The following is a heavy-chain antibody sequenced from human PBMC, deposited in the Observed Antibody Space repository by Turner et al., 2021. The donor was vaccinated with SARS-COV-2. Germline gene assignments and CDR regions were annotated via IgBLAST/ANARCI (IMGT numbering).Heavy chain of an antibody. Sequence: EVQLVESGGGLVQPGRSLRLSCAASGFTFDDYAMHWVRQAPGKGLEWVSGISWNSGSIGYADSVKGRFTISRDNAKNSLYLQMNSLRAEDTAVYYCARDLRRYATAAFDVWGQGTMVSVSS. V-gene: IGHV3-9*01. CDR1: GFTFDDYA. CDR3: ARDLRRYATAAFDV. J-gene: IGHJ3*01. CDR2: ISWNSGSI. D-gene: IGHD3-9*01.